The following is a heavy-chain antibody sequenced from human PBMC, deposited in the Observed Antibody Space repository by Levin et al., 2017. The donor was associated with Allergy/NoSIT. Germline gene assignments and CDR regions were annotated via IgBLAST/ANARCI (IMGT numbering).Heavy chain of an antibody. CDR3: ARDWESGVGNYRGSYYFDS. CDR2: IYTSGIT. V-gene: IGHV4-4*07. J-gene: IGHJ4*02. Sequence: GSLRLSCTVSGGSVSDYYWSWIRQPAGKRLEWIGRIYTSGITNYNPSLKSRVTMSVDTSKNQFSLKLSSVTAADTAVYFCARDWESGVGNYRGSYYFDSWGQGTLVTVSS. CDR1: GGSVSDYY. D-gene: IGHD1-7*01.